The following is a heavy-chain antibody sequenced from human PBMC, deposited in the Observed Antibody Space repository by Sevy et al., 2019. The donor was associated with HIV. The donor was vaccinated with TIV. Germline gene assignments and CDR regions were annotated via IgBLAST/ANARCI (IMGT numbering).Heavy chain of an antibody. V-gene: IGHV3-21*01. CDR2: ISLSSNYI. CDR1: GFTFSDSN. J-gene: IGHJ3*02. CDR3: ARDEDPGVFDI. Sequence: GGSLRLSCAASGFTFSDSNMNWVRQAPGKGLEWVSSISLSSNYIYYADSVEGGFTISRDNAENSLYLQMNSLRAEDTAVYYCARDEDPGVFDIWGQGTMVTVSS.